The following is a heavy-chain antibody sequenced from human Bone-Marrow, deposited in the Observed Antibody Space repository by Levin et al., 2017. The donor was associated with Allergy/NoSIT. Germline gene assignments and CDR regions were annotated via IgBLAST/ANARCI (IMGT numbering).Heavy chain of an antibody. Sequence: GESLKISCAASGFTFDTYTMTWVRQTPGKGLEWVSSISSDGGSSYYVDSVKGRFTTSRDNSKNTLYLQMNGLRAEDTALCYCAKGGWADSWGQGTRVTVSS. D-gene: IGHD1-26*01. CDR2: ISSDGGSS. CDR1: GFTFDTYT. V-gene: IGHV3-23*01. J-gene: IGHJ4*02. CDR3: AKGGWADS.